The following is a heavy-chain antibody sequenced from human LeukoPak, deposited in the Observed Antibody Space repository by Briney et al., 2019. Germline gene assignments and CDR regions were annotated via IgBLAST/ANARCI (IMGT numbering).Heavy chain of an antibody. Sequence: VASVKVSCKVSGYTLTELSMHWVRQAPGKGLEWMGGFDPEDGETIYAQKFQGRVTMTEDTSTDTAYTELSSLRSEDTAVYYCASLVIPIYYFDYWGQGTLVTVSS. J-gene: IGHJ4*02. D-gene: IGHD2-2*01. CDR1: GYTLTELS. CDR3: ASLVIPIYYFDY. CDR2: FDPEDGET. V-gene: IGHV1-24*01.